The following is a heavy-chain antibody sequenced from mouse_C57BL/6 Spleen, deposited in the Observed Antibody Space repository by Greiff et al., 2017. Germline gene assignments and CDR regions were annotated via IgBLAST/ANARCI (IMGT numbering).Heavy chain of an antibody. CDR2: IRNKANNHAT. D-gene: IGHD2-3*01. Sequence: EVKLMESGGGLVQPGGSMKLSCAASGFTFSDAWMDWVRQSPEKGLEWVAEIRNKANNHATYYAESVKGRFTISREYSKSRVYLQMNSLRDEDTGIYYYTPTWLLRKFAYWGQGTLVTVSA. V-gene: IGHV6-6*01. CDR1: GFTFSDAW. CDR3: TPTWLLRKFAY. J-gene: IGHJ3*01.